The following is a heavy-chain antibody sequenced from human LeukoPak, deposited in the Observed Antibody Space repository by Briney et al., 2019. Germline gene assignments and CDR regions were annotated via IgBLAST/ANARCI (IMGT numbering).Heavy chain of an antibody. Sequence: ASVKVSXKASGYTFTSYGISWMRQAPGQGLEWMGRINPNSGGTNYAQKFQGRVTMTRDTSISTAYMELSSLRSDDTAVYYCARDPGIGVAGTDFQHWGQGTLVTVSS. CDR2: INPNSGGT. D-gene: IGHD6-19*01. J-gene: IGHJ1*01. V-gene: IGHV1-2*06. CDR3: ARDPGIGVAGTDFQH. CDR1: GYTFTSYG.